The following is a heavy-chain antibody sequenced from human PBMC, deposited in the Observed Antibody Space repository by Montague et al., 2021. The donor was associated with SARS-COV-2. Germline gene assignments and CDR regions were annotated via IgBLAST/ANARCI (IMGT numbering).Heavy chain of an antibody. D-gene: IGHD3-22*01. CDR2: IFRSGDS. CDR1: GGSISNSNW. V-gene: IGHV4-4*02. J-gene: IGHJ4*02. CDR3: VRGGTMTVVVFDY. Sequence: SETLSLTCTVSGGSISNSNWWTWVRQSPGRGLEWIGEIFRSGDSNYNPSLKSRVTMSVDMSRNQFSLSLSNVTAADTAIYYCVRGGTMTVVVFDYWGQGTLGTVSS.